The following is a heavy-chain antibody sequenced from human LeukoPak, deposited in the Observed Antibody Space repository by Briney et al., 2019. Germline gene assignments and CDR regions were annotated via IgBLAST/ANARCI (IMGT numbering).Heavy chain of an antibody. D-gene: IGHD6-13*01. J-gene: IGHJ4*02. CDR1: GYTFSSYA. CDR2: ISGSGGST. CDR3: VRVHSSSWSGSYFDY. Sequence: GGSLRLSCAASGYTFSSYAMSWVRQAPGKGLEWVSAISGSGGSTYYADSVKGRFTISRDNSKNTLYLQMNSLRAEDTAVYYCVRVHSSSWSGSYFDYWGQGTLVTVSS. V-gene: IGHV3-23*01.